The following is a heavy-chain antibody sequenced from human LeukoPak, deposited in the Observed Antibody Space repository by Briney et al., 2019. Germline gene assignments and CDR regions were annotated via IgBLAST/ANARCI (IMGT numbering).Heavy chain of an antibody. CDR3: ARGYYDSSGYYRIDY. V-gene: IGHV3-30*02. CDR2: IRYDGSNK. Sequence: GGSLRLSCAASGFTFSSYGMHWVRQAPGKGLEWVAFIRYDGSNKYYADSVKGRFTISRDNSKNTLYLQMNSLRAEDTAVYYCARGYYDSSGYYRIDYWGQGTLVTVSS. CDR1: GFTFSSYG. D-gene: IGHD3-22*01. J-gene: IGHJ4*02.